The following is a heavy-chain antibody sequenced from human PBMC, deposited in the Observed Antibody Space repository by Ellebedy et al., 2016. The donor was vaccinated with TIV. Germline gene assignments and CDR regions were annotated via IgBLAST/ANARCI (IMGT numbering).Heavy chain of an antibody. V-gene: IGHV1-18*01. CDR3: ARTHDYGDSWFNP. CDR1: GYTFTNFG. CDR2: ISANSDNS. Sequence: ASVKVSCXASGYTFTNFGVTWVRQAPGQGLEWVGWISANSDNSKYAQKLQGRVTMTTDTSTSTAYMELRSLRSDDTAVYYCARTHDYGDSWFNPWGQGTLVTVSS. J-gene: IGHJ5*02. D-gene: IGHD4/OR15-4a*01.